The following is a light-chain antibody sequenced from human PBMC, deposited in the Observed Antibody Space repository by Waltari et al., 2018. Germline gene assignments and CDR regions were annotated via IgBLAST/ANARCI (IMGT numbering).Light chain of an antibody. Sequence: DIQMTQYPSSLSASIGDRVNITCRARHNIDIFLSWYQQKPGRAPTLLIYSTSSLQIGVPSRLSGSGAGTDFTLTITSLLAEDFATYFCQQNYRTPITFGQGTRLE. CDR2: STS. J-gene: IGKJ5*01. V-gene: IGKV1-39*01. CDR1: HNIDIF. CDR3: QQNYRTPIT.